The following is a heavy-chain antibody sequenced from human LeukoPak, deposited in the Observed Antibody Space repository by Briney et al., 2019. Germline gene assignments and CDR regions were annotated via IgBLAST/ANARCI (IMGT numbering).Heavy chain of an antibody. J-gene: IGHJ2*01. D-gene: IGHD6-19*01. CDR3: VRDREWLIPGYFDL. CDR2: IYKNGGT. V-gene: IGHV4-4*07. CDR1: GGSISSYY. Sequence: SETLSLTCTVSGGSISSYYWSWIRQSAGKGLEWIGRIYKNGGTYYNPSLKSRVTMSVDTSKNQFSLKLNSVTAADTALYYCVRDREWLIPGYFDLWGRGSLVTVSS.